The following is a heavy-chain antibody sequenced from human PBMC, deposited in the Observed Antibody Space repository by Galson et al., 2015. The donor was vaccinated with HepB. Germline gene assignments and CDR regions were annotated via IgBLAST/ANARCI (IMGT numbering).Heavy chain of an antibody. J-gene: IGHJ2*01. CDR2: ISSSSSYI. D-gene: IGHD6-19*01. CDR1: GFTFSSYS. CDR3: ARESGVYSSGWGDWYFDL. V-gene: IGHV3-21*01. Sequence: SLRLSCAASGFTFSSYSMNWVRQAPGKGLEWVSSISSSSSYIYYADSVKGRFTISRDNAKNSLYLQMNSLRAEDTAVYYCARESGVYSSGWGDWYFDLWGRGTLVTVSS.